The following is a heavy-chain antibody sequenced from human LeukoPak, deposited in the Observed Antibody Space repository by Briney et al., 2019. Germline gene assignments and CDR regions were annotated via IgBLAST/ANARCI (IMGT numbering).Heavy chain of an antibody. D-gene: IGHD3-10*01. V-gene: IGHV3-66*01. Sequence: GGSLRLSCAASGFTFSSYAMHWVRQAPGKGLEWVSVIYSGGSTYYADSVKGRFTISRDNSKNTLYLQMNSLRAEDTAVYYCAREGDYYGSGSYYNVDRWGQGTLVTVSS. J-gene: IGHJ4*02. CDR2: IYSGGST. CDR1: GFTFSSYA. CDR3: AREGDYYGSGSYYNVDR.